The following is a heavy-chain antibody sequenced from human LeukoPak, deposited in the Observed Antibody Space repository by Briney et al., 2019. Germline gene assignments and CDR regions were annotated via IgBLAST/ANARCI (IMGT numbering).Heavy chain of an antibody. D-gene: IGHD3-10*01. Sequence: QPGGSLRLSCAASGFTFSSYAMHWVRQAPGKGLEWAAVISYDGSNEYYADSVKGRFTISRDNSKNTLYLQMNSLRAEDTAVYYCAREPPHRSITMVRGPTPDYWGQGTLVTVSS. V-gene: IGHV3-30-3*01. CDR2: ISYDGSNE. CDR1: GFTFSSYA. CDR3: AREPPHRSITMVRGPTPDY. J-gene: IGHJ4*02.